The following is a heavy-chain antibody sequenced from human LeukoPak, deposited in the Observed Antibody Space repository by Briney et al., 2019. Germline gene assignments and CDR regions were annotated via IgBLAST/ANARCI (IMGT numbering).Heavy chain of an antibody. Sequence: GGSLRLSCAASGFTFSSYSMNWVRQAPGKGLEWVSYISSSSSTIYYADSVKGRFTTSRDNAKNSLYLQMNSLRDEDTAVYYCARHASDDDNPSNSDYFDYWGQGTLVTVSS. V-gene: IGHV3-48*02. D-gene: IGHD1-1*01. CDR3: ARHASDDDNPSNSDYFDY. J-gene: IGHJ4*02. CDR2: ISSSSSTI. CDR1: GFTFSSYS.